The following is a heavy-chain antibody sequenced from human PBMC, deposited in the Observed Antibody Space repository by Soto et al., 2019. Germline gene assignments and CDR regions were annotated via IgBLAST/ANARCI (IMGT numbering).Heavy chain of an antibody. CDR3: ASWRYYYYYGMDV. Sequence: QVQLQQWGAGLLKPSETLSLTCAVYGGSFSGYYWSWIRQPPGKGLEWIGEINHSGSTNYNPSLKRRVXXSXDTXKNQFSLKLRSVTAADTAVYYCASWRYYYYYGMDVWGQGTTVTVSS. V-gene: IGHV4-34*01. CDR1: GGSFSGYY. J-gene: IGHJ6*02. CDR2: INHSGST.